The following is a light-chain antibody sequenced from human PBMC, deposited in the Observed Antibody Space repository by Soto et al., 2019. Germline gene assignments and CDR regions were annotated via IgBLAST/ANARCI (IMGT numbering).Light chain of an antibody. V-gene: IGLV2-8*01. CDR1: SSDVGAYNY. CDR3: SSYAGGNRV. CDR2: EVT. J-gene: IGLJ2*01. Sequence: QSVLTQPPSASWSPGQSVTISCTGTSSDVGAYNYVSWYQQHPGKAPKLMIYEVTKRPSGVPDRFSGSKSGNTASLTVSGLQAEDEADYYCSSYAGGNRVFGGGTKLTVL.